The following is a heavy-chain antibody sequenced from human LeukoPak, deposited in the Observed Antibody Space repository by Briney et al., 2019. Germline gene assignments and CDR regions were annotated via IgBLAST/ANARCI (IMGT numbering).Heavy chain of an antibody. Sequence: GGSLRLPCAASGFTFKTYTMNWVRQAPGKGLEWVSSITSGLTYISYADSVKGRFTISRDNAKNSLSLQMNSLRAEDTAVYYCARDFGRTSDWQPRLYYGMDVWGQGTTVTVSS. D-gene: IGHD2-2*01. J-gene: IGHJ6*02. CDR3: ARDFGRTSDWQPRLYYGMDV. CDR2: ITSGLTYI. V-gene: IGHV3-21*01. CDR1: GFTFKTYT.